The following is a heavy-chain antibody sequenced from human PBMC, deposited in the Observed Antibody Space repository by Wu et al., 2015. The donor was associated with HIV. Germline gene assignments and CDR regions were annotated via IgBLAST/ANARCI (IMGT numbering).Heavy chain of an antibody. CDR1: GGTFSSYA. CDR2: IIPIFGTA. Sequence: QVQLVQSGAEVKKPGSSVKVSCKASGGTFSSYAISWVRQAPGQGLEWMGGIIPIFGTANYAQKFQGRVTITADESTSTAYMELSSLRSEDTAVYYCARTYYYDSSGYDPSTSNYFDYWGQGTLVTVSS. CDR3: ARTYYYDSSGYDPSTSNYFDY. D-gene: IGHD3-22*01. V-gene: IGHV1-69*12. J-gene: IGHJ4*02.